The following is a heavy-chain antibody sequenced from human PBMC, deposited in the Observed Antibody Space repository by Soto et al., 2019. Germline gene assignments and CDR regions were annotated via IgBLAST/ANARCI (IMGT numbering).Heavy chain of an antibody. V-gene: IGHV1-69*02. CDR2: VNPILSLS. J-gene: IGHJ4*02. D-gene: IGHD3-10*01. Sequence: QVQLVQSGAELKKPVSSVKVSCKASGDTFSFYTINWVRQAPGLGLEWMGRVNPILSLSNYAQKLQARVTMTANKSTSTAYMELRSLRSEDTAFYYWATSYGSGYRAFDSWGKGALFTVSS. CDR1: GDTFSFYT. CDR3: ATSYGSGYRAFDS.